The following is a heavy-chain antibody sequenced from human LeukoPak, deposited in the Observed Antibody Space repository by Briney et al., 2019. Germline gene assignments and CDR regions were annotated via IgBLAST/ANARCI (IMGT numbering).Heavy chain of an antibody. CDR1: GFTFSSYW. J-gene: IGHJ5*02. CDR2: IKQDGSEK. V-gene: IGHV3-7*03. CDR3: ARESYYYGSGAFDP. Sequence: PGGSLRLSCAASGFTFSSYWMSWVRQAPGKGLEWVANIKQDGSEKYYVDSVKGRFTISRDDAKNSLYLEMNSLRAEDTAVYYCARESYYYGSGAFDPWGQGTLVTVSS. D-gene: IGHD3-10*01.